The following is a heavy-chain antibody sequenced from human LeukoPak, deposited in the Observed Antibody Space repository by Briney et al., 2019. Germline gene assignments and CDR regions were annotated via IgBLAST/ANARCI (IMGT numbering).Heavy chain of an antibody. V-gene: IGHV4-4*07. CDR3: ARRSRLYSSGVDY. CDR1: GGSISSYY. J-gene: IGHJ4*02. CDR2: IYTSGSYWST. Sequence: SETLSLTCTVSGGSISSYYWSWIRQPAGKGLEWIGHIYTSGSYWSTTYNPSLKSRVTMSIDTSKNQFSLKLTSVTAADTAVYYCARRSRLYSSGVDYWGQGTLVTVSS. D-gene: IGHD6-19*01.